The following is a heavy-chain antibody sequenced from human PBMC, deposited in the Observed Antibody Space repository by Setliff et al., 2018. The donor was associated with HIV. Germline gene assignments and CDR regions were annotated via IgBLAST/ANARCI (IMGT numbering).Heavy chain of an antibody. CDR3: AKRLAGSNTWYHFDT. J-gene: IGHJ4*02. Sequence: PGGSLRLSCAASGFDFSSHAMSWVRQAPGKGLEWLSVISGHTINVYYADSVKGRFTISRDNSKNTSYLQLNSLSAEDTAIYYCAKRLAGSNTWYHFDTWGQGTLVTVSS. CDR2: ISGHTINV. D-gene: IGHD6-13*01. CDR1: GFDFSSHA. V-gene: IGHV3-23*01.